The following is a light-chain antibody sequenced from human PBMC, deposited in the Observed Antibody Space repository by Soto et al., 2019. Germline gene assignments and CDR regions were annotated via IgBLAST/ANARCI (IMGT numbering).Light chain of an antibody. CDR2: DAS. CDR1: QSVSSN. V-gene: IGKV3D-15*01. CDR3: QQYNNWPLT. Sequence: EIVMTQSPATLSVSPGERATLSCRASQSVSSNLAWYQQKPGQAPRLLIYDASTRATGIPAMFSGSGSGTDFTLTISSLQSEDFAVYYCQQYNNWPLTFGGGTKVEIK. J-gene: IGKJ4*01.